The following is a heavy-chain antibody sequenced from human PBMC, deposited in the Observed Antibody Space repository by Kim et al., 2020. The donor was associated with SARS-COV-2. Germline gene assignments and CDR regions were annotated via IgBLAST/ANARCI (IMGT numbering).Heavy chain of an antibody. D-gene: IGHD3-9*01. V-gene: IGHV3-43*01. J-gene: IGHJ6*02. CDR3: AKQNPVRYFDWLFDGSGMDV. Sequence: RFTISRDNSKNSLYLQMNSLRTEDTALYYCAKQNPVRYFDWLFDGSGMDVWGQGTTVTVSS.